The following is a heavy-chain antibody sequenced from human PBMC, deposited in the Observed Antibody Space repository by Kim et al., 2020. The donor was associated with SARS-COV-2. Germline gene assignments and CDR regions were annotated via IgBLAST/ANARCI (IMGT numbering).Heavy chain of an antibody. Sequence: SGPTLVNPTQTLTLTCTFSGFSLSTSGMCVSWIRQPPGKALEWLALIDWDDDKYYSTSLKTRLTISKDTSKNQVVLTMTNMDPVDTATYYCARTIAVAAPRDYYYGMDVWGQGTTVTVSS. CDR2: IDWDDDK. CDR1: GFSLSTSGMC. CDR3: ARTIAVAAPRDYYYGMDV. V-gene: IGHV2-70*01. J-gene: IGHJ6*02. D-gene: IGHD6-19*01.